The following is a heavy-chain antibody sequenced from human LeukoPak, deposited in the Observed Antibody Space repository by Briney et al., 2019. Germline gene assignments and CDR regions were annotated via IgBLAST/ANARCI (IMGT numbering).Heavy chain of an antibody. V-gene: IGHV3-21*01. CDR2: ISSSSSYI. CDR3: ARDSYLLGIGNPIDY. D-gene: IGHD7-27*01. Sequence: GGSLRLSCAASGFTFTTYTMNWVRQAPGKGLEWVSSISSSSSYIYYADSVKGRFTISRDNAKNSLYLQMNSLRAEDTAVYYCARDSYLLGIGNPIDYWGQGTLVTVSS. J-gene: IGHJ4*02. CDR1: GFTFTTYT.